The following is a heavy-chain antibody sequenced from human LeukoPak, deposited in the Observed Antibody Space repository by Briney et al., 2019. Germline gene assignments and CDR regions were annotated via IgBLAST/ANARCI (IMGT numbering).Heavy chain of an antibody. Sequence: ASVKVSCKTSGYTFTGYYMHWVRQAPGQGLEWMGWISPNSGGTNYAQKFQGRVTMTRDTSISTAYMELSRLRSDDTAVYYCARGPWFGELTHYYYYMDVWGKGTTVTVSS. CDR2: ISPNSGGT. CDR1: GYTFTGYY. D-gene: IGHD3-10*01. J-gene: IGHJ6*03. V-gene: IGHV1-2*02. CDR3: ARGPWFGELTHYYYYMDV.